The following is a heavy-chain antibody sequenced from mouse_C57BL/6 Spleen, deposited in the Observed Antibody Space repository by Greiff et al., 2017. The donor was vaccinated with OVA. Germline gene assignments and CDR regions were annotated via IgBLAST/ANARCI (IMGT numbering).Heavy chain of an antibody. CDR3: ARGLGRDYFDY. D-gene: IGHD2-13*01. CDR2: INSSDSGT. V-gene: IGHV1-52*01. CDR1: GYTFTSYW. Sequence: QVQLQQPGAELVRPGSSVKLSCTASGYTFTSYWMPWVQQRPIQGLEWIGNINSSDSGTHYHHKFKDKATLTVDNSSSTDYLQLSSLTSEDAAVYYCARGLGRDYFDYWGQGTTLTVSS. J-gene: IGHJ2*01.